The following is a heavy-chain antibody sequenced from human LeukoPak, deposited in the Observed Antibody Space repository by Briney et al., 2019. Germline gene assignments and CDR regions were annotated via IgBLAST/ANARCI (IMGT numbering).Heavy chain of an antibody. V-gene: IGHV1-2*02. CDR1: GYTFTGYY. Sequence: GASVTVSCKASGYTFTGYYMHWVRQAPGQGLEWMGWINPNSGGTNYAQKFQGRVTMTRDTSISTAYMELSRLRSDDTAVYYCARGSAYSGSYYYYYYMDVWGKGTTVTVSS. J-gene: IGHJ6*03. CDR3: ARGSAYSGSYYYYYYMDV. D-gene: IGHD1-26*01. CDR2: INPNSGGT.